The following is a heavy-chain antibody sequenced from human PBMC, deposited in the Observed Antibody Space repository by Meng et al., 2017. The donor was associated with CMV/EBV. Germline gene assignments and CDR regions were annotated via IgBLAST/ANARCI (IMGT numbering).Heavy chain of an antibody. CDR1: GFTFSSYG. Sequence: GESLKTSCAASGFTFSSYGMHWVRQAPGKGLEWVAFIRYDGSNKYYADSVKGRFTISRDNSKNTLYLQMNSLRAEDTAVYYCAKDTNYYGSGSYDYWGQGTLVTVSS. D-gene: IGHD3-10*01. V-gene: IGHV3-30*02. CDR3: AKDTNYYGSGSYDY. J-gene: IGHJ4*02. CDR2: IRYDGSNK.